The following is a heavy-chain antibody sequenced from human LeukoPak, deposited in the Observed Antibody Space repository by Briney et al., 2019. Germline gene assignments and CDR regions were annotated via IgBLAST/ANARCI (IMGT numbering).Heavy chain of an antibody. CDR1: GGSISSYY. V-gene: IGHV4-59*01. CDR2: IYYSGST. J-gene: IGHJ4*02. Sequence: NPSETLSPTCTVSGGSISSYYWSCIRQPPGKGLEWIGYIYYSGSTNYNPSLKSRVTISVDTSKNQFSLKLSSVTAADTAVYYCASSSWYRSSFDYWGQGTLVTVSS. CDR3: ASSSWYRSSFDY. D-gene: IGHD6-13*01.